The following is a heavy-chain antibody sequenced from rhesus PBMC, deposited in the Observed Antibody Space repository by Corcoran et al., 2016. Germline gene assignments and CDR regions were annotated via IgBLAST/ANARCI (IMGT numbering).Heavy chain of an antibody. CDR3: ARDWRYSLYGLDS. D-gene: IGHD1-1*01. J-gene: IGHJ6*01. CDR1: GGSISDSYY. V-gene: IGHV4-106*01. Sequence: QVQLQESGPGLVKPSETLSLTCTASGGSISDSYYWSRIRPPPGQGLEWIGYIYGSGGSTSSNPSLKSRVTISTDTSKNQFSLKLSSVTAADTAVYYCARDWRYSLYGLDSWGQGVVVTVSS. CDR2: IYGSGGST.